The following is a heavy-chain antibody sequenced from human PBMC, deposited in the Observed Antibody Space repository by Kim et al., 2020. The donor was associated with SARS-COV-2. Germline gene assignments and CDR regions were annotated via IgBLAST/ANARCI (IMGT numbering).Heavy chain of an antibody. CDR2: ISWNSGSI. D-gene: IGHD6-13*01. CDR1: GFTFDDYA. CDR3: AKVTDSSSWYDDAFDI. Sequence: GGSLRLSCAASGFTFDDYAMHWVRQAPGKGLEWVSGISWNSGSIGYADSVKGRFTISRDNAKNSLYLQMNSLRAEDTALYYCAKVTDSSSWYDDAFDIWGQGTMVTVSS. J-gene: IGHJ3*02. V-gene: IGHV3-9*01.